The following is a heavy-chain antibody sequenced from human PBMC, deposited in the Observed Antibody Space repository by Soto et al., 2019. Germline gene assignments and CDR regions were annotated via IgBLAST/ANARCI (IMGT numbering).Heavy chain of an antibody. CDR3: AADRDSSWDNYYYYGMDV. CDR1: GFTFTSSA. J-gene: IGHJ6*02. D-gene: IGHD6-13*01. V-gene: IGHV1-58*01. CDR2: IVVGSGNT. Sequence: QMQLVQSGPEVKKPGTSVKVSCKASGFTFTSSAVQWVRQARGQRLEWIGWIVVGSGNTNYAQKFQERVTITRDMSTSTAYMELSSLRSEDTAVYYCAADRDSSWDNYYYYGMDVWGQGTTVTVSS.